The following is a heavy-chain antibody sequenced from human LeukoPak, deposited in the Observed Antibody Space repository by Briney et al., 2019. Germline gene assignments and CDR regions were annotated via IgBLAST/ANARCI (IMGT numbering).Heavy chain of an antibody. CDR1: GFTFSSYA. CDR3: ATRAVAAPY. D-gene: IGHD6-19*01. J-gene: IGHJ4*02. CDR2: IYSGGNT. Sequence: PGGSLRLSCAASGFTFSSYAMSWVRQAPGKGLEWVSLIYSGGNTQYADSVKGRFIIFRDSSKNTLYLQMNSLRVEDTAVYYCATRAVAAPYWGQGTLVTVSS. V-gene: IGHV3-66*01.